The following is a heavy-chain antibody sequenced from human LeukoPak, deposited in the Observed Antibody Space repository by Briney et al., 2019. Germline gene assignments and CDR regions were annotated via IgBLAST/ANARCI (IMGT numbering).Heavy chain of an antibody. CDR3: ARSSMGAYYDSSGYYYFDY. J-gene: IGHJ4*02. V-gene: IGHV1-69*02. Sequence: SVKVSCKASGGTFSSYTISWVRQAPGQGLEWMGRIIPILGIANYAQKFQGRVTITADKSTSTAYMGLSSLRSEDTAVYYCARSSMGAYYDSSGYYYFDYWGQGTLVTVSS. CDR1: GGTFSSYT. CDR2: IIPILGIA. D-gene: IGHD3-22*01.